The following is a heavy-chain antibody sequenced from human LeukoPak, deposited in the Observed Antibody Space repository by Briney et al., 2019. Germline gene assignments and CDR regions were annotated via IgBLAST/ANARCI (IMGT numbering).Heavy chain of an antibody. J-gene: IGHJ4*02. CDR2: IYHSGST. V-gene: IGHV4-38-2*01. CDR3: ARGGQSYSSGYYKY. D-gene: IGHD3-22*01. Sequence: SETLSLTCAVSGYSISSGYYWGWIRQPPGKGLEWIGSIYHSGSTYYNPSLKSRVTISVDTSKNQFSLKLSSVTAADTAVYYCARGGQSYSSGYYKYWGQGTLVTVSS. CDR1: GYSISSGYY.